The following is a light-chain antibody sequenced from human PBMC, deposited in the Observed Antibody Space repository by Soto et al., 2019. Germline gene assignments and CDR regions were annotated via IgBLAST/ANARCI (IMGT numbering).Light chain of an antibody. Sequence: DIQMTQSPSSLSASVGDRVTITCRSSQTISTFLHWFQQKPGKAPNLLIYDASSLQSGVPSRFSGSGSGTDFTLTISSLQPEDFGTYYCQQTYSTFGSFGGGTKVDIK. J-gene: IGKJ4*01. CDR1: QTISTF. V-gene: IGKV1-39*01. CDR3: QQTYSTFGS. CDR2: DAS.